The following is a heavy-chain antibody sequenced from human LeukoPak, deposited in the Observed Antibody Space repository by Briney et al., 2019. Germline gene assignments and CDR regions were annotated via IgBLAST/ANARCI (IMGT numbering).Heavy chain of an antibody. D-gene: IGHD5-18*01. J-gene: IGHJ5*02. CDR3: APRGDIEHSYGYGKWFDP. V-gene: IGHV4-34*01. CDR2: INHSGST. CDR1: GGSLSGHY. Sequence: SETLSLTCAVYGGSLSGHYWSWIRQPPGKGLEWIGEINHSGSTNHNASLKSRVTISIDTSKNQFSLRLSSVTAADTAVYYCAPRGDIEHSYGYGKWFDPWGQGTRFTVSS.